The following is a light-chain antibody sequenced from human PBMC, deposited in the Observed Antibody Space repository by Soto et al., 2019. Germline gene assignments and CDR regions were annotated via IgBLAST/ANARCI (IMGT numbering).Light chain of an antibody. CDR3: ISYAGSNNFV. V-gene: IGLV2-8*01. CDR1: SSDVGGYNY. CDR2: EVS. Sequence: SVLTQPPSASGSPGQSVTISCTGTSSDVGGYNYVSRYQHHPGKAPKLMIYEVSKRPSEDPDRFPVSKSDNTASLTITRVLVEDEADYYCISYAGSNNFVVGTGTMVTVL. J-gene: IGLJ1*01.